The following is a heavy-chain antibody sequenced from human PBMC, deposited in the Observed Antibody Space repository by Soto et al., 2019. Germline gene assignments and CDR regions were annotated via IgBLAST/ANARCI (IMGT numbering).Heavy chain of an antibody. V-gene: IGHV3-23*01. CDR1: GFTFSSYA. Sequence: GGSLRLSCAASGFTFSSYAMSWVRQAPGKGLEWVSAISGSGGRTYYADSVKGRFTISTDNAKNTVYLQMNGLRAEDTAVYYCATVFDLWGQGTLVTVSS. J-gene: IGHJ5*02. CDR3: ATVFDL. CDR2: ISGSGGRT. D-gene: IGHD4-17*01.